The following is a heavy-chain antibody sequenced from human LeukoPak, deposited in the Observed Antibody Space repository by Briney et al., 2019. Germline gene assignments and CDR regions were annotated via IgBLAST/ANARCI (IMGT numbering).Heavy chain of an antibody. CDR1: GFTFSNFG. CDR2: ISSNSRTI. V-gene: IGHV3-48*01. CDR3: ARKFDCSSTSCEGA. J-gene: IGHJ5*02. D-gene: IGHD2-2*01. Sequence: GGSLRLSCAASGFTFSNFGMHWVRQAPGKGLEWVSYISSNSRTIYYGDSVKGRFTISRDNARNSLYLQMNSLRAEDTAVYYCARKFDCSSTSCEGAWGQGTLVTVSS.